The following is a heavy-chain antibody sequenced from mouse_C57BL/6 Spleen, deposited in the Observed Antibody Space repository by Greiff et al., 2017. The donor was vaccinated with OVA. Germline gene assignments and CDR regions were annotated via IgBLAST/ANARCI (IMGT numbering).Heavy chain of an antibody. Sequence: LQESGAELVKPGASVTMSCKASGYTFTTYPIEWMKQNHGKSLEWIGNFHPYNDDTKYSEKFKGKATLTVEKSSSTVYLELSRLTSDDSAVYYCARHGSSYGYFDVWGTGTSVTVSS. V-gene: IGHV1-47*01. CDR1: GYTFTTYP. CDR3: ARHGSSYGYFDV. CDR2: FHPYNDDT. J-gene: IGHJ1*03. D-gene: IGHD1-1*01.